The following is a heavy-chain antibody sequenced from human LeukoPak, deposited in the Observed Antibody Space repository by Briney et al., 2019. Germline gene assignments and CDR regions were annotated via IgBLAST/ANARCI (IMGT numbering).Heavy chain of an antibody. V-gene: IGHV3-53*01. D-gene: IGHD3-22*01. J-gene: IGHJ4*02. CDR2: IYSGGST. CDR3: ARAYYYDSSGLYYFDY. CDR1: GFTVSSNY. Sequence: PGGSLRLSCAASGFTVSSNYMNWVRQAPGKGLEWVSVIYSGGSTNYADSVKGRFTISRDNSKNTLYLQMNSLRAEDTAVYYCARAYYYDSSGLYYFDYWGQGTLVTVSS.